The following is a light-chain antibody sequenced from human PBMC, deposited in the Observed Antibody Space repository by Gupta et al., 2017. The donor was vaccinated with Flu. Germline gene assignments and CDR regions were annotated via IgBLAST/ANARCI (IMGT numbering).Light chain of an antibody. J-gene: IGKJ1*01. Sequence: DIVMTQSPDSLAPSLGERATINCTASQSGGDSYNNKNYLAWYQQKPGQPPKLLIFWASTRESGVPDRFSGSGSGTDFTLTISSRQAEDVAVYYCQQYDSTPLTFGQGTKVEIK. V-gene: IGKV4-1*01. CDR3: QQYDSTPLT. CDR1: QSGGDSYNNKNY. CDR2: WAS.